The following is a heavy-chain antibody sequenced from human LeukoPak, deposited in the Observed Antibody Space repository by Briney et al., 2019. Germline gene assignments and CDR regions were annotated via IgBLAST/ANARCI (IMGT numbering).Heavy chain of an antibody. Sequence: ASAKVSCKASGYTFTSYDINWVRQATGQGLEWMGWMNPNSGNTGYAQKFQGRVTMTRNTSISTAYMELSSLRSEDTAVYYCARGDRVFDWSSLPNTWGQGTLVTVSS. CDR1: GYTFTSYD. V-gene: IGHV1-8*01. CDR3: ARGDRVFDWSSLPNT. D-gene: IGHD3-9*01. CDR2: MNPNSGNT. J-gene: IGHJ4*02.